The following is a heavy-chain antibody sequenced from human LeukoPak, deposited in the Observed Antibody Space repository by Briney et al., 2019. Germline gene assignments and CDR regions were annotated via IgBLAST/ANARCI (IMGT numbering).Heavy chain of an antibody. V-gene: IGHV3-21*06. CDR2: TSASSSYI. Sequence: GGSLRLSCAASGFTFSRYRMNWVRQAPGKGLDWVSGTSASSSYIFYADSVKGRFTISRDNAKNSVDLQMNSLRVEDSAVYYCARGGDPVDYWGQGTLVTVSS. J-gene: IGHJ4*02. CDR3: ARGGDPVDY. D-gene: IGHD3-16*01. CDR1: GFTFSRYR.